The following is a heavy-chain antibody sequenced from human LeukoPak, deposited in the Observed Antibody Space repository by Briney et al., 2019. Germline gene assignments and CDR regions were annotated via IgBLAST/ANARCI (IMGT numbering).Heavy chain of an antibody. CDR1: GFTFDDYA. J-gene: IGHJ5*02. D-gene: IGHD3-10*01. V-gene: IGHV3-43D*04. CDR2: ISWDGGST. CDR3: AKDGGSGSYYNGWFDP. Sequence: SGGSLRLSCAPSGFTFDDYAMQWVRPAPGRGGEWVSLISWDGGSTYYAHSAKGRFTISRDNSKNSLYLQMNSLRAEDTALYYCAKDGGSGSYYNGWFDPWGQGTLVTVSS.